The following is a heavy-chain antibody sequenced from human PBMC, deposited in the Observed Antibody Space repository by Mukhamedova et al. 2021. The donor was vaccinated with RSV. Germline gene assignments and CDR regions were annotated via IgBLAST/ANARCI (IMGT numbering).Heavy chain of an antibody. Sequence: EWMGRVDPSDSYTNYSPSFQGHVTISTDKSISTAYLQWSSLKASDTAMYYCARQRGDVWGQGTTVTVSS. J-gene: IGHJ6*02. V-gene: IGHV5-10-1*01. CDR2: VDPSDSYT. CDR3: ARQRGDV.